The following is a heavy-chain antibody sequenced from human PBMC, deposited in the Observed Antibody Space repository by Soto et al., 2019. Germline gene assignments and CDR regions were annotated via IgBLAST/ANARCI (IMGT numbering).Heavy chain of an antibody. CDR2: IDPSDSYT. Sequence: EVQLVQSGAEVKKPGESLRISCKGSGYSFTSYWISWVRQMPGKGLEWMGRIDPSDSYTNYSPSFQGHVTISADKSISTAYLQWSSLKASDTAMYYCARQKQQLVLGNYYYGMDVWGQGTTVTVSS. V-gene: IGHV5-10-1*03. CDR3: ARQKQQLVLGNYYYGMDV. D-gene: IGHD6-13*01. J-gene: IGHJ6*02. CDR1: GYSFTSYW.